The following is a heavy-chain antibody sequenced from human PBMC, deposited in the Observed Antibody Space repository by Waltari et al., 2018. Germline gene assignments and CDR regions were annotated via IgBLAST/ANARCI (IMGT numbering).Heavy chain of an antibody. V-gene: IGHV2-70*04. CDR2: VDWDDKK. D-gene: IGHD2-15*01. CDR1: GFSLSTSGPR. Sequence: QVTLKESGPALVRPTQTLTLTCTFSGFSLSTSGPRVSWIRQPPGKAPEWLARVDWDDKKLYSTSLKPRLTISKDTSKNRVVLTMTNMDPVDTATYYCARQGWGASVADDWGQGTLVTVSS. CDR3: ARQGWGASVADD. J-gene: IGHJ4*02.